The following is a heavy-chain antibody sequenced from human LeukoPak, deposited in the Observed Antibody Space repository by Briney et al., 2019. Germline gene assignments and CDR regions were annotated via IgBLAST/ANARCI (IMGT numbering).Heavy chain of an antibody. V-gene: IGHV4-59*01. CDR2: IYYSGST. J-gene: IGHJ4*02. CDR1: GGSISSYY. D-gene: IGHD6-19*01. CDR3: ARDSSFSRSSDWSPFDY. Sequence: SETLSLTCTVSGGSISSYYWSWIRQPPGKGLEWIGYIYYSGSTNYNPSLKSRVTISVDTSKNQFSLKLSSVTAADTAVYYCARDSSFSRSSDWSPFDYWGQGTLVTVSS.